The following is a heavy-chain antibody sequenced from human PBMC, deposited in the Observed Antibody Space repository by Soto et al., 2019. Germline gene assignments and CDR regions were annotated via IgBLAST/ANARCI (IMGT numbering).Heavy chain of an antibody. Sequence: QVPLMQSGAEVKKPGASVKDSCKASGDTFTDYYIHWVRQAPGQGLEWMGTVNPSGGHTTYAQHLLCRVTMTSDTSTSTLYMELTSLTSDDTAIYDCARGGHVVVVTAALDYWGQGTLVTVSS. CDR2: VNPSGGHT. CDR1: GDTFTDYY. J-gene: IGHJ4*02. CDR3: ARGGHVVVVTAALDY. D-gene: IGHD2-21*02. V-gene: IGHV1-46*01.